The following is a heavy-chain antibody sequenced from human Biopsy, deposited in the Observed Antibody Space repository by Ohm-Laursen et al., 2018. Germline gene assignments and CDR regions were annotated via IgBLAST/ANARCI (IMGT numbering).Heavy chain of an antibody. CDR2: IHYSGNT. CDR1: GVSINTGGYY. Sequence: TLSLTCTVSGVSINTGGYYWTWIRQHPGTGLEWIGYIHYSGNTLYNPSLKSRLTISVDKSRNQFSLKLTSVTAVDTALYYCTRAGGGKIYGLWGQGTLVPVSS. V-gene: IGHV4-31*03. J-gene: IGHJ4*02. D-gene: IGHD3-16*01. CDR3: TRAGGGKIYGL.